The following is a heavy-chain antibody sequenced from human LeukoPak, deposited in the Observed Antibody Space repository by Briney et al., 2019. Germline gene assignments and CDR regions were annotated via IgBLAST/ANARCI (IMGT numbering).Heavy chain of an antibody. CDR2: IYTSGST. D-gene: IGHD3-22*01. V-gene: IGHV4-4*07. J-gene: IGHJ4*02. CDR1: GGSISSYY. Sequence: SETLSLTCTVSGGSISSYYWSWIRQPAWKGLEWIGRIYTSGSTNYNPSLKSRVTMSVDTSKNQFSLKLSSVTAADMAVYYCARDIVHTYYYDSSGYSSDYWGQGTLVTVSS. CDR3: ARDIVHTYYYDSSGYSSDY.